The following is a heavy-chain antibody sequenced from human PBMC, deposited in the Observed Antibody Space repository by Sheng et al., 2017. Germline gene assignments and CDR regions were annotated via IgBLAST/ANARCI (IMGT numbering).Heavy chain of an antibody. CDR2: IDASNGNT. Sequence: QVQLVQSGAEVKTPGASVRLSCKASGYSFTSFYIHWVRQAPGQGPEWMGRIDASNGNTNYAQKFQGRVTMTRDTSTATVHMELSSLRSDDTAMYYCARTLTDSGVSYWGQGSLV. J-gene: IGHJ4*02. CDR3: ARTLTDSGVSY. D-gene: IGHD3-10*01. CDR1: GYSFTSFY. V-gene: IGHV1-46*01.